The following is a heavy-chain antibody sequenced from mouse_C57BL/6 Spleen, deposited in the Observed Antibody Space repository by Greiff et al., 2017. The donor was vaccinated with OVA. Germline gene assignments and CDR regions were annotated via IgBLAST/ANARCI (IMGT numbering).Heavy chain of an antibody. Sequence: QVQLQQPGAELVKPGASVKMSCKASGYTFTSYWITWVKQRPGQGLEWIGDIYPGSGSTNYNEQLKSKATLTVDTSSSTAYMQLSSLASEDSAVYYCARQGTGFAYWGQGTLVTVSA. D-gene: IGHD3-3*01. CDR1: GYTFTSYW. J-gene: IGHJ3*01. CDR3: ARQGTGFAY. CDR2: IYPGSGST. V-gene: IGHV1-55*01.